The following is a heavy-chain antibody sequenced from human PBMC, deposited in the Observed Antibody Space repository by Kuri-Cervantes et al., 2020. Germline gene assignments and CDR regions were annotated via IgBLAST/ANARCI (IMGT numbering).Heavy chain of an antibody. V-gene: IGHV1-18*01. CDR1: GYTFTSYG. CDR2: INSYNGNT. D-gene: IGHD1-7*01. J-gene: IGHJ3*02. Sequence: ASVKVSCKASGYTFTSYGISWVRQAPGQGLEWMAWINSYNGNTNYAQKVQGRVTMTTDTSTNTVYMELRSLRSDDTAVYYCARGRDWNYAFDIWGLGTMVTVSS. CDR3: ARGRDWNYAFDI.